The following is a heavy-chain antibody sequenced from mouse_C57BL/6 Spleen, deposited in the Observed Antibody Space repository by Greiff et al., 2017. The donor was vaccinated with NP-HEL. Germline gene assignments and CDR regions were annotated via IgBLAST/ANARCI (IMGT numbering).Heavy chain of an antibody. J-gene: IGHJ2*01. V-gene: IGHV1-64*01. CDR1: GYTFTSYW. Sequence: QVHVKQPGAELVKPGASVKLSCKASGYTFTSYWMHWVKQRPGQGLEWIGMIPPNSGSTNYNETFKSKATLTADTSSSPAYMQLSSLTSEYSAVYYCAREDYYGSLDDWGQGTTLTVSS. CDR3: AREDYYGSLDD. CDR2: IPPNSGST. D-gene: IGHD1-1*01.